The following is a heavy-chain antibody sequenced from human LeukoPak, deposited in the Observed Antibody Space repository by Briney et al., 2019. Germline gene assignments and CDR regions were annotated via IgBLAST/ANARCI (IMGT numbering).Heavy chain of an antibody. V-gene: IGHV4-39*01. Sequence: SETLSLTCSVSGGSIGXXXXXXGWIRQSXGXXXXXXXXIYYSGSAYYHPSLKSRLTISVDTSKNQFSLTLNSVTAADTAVYYCARCISMVRGVIRPPDYWGQGTLVTVSS. CDR1: GGSIGXXXXX. CDR2: IYYSGSA. J-gene: IGHJ4*02. CDR3: ARCISMVRGVIRPPDY. D-gene: IGHD3-10*01.